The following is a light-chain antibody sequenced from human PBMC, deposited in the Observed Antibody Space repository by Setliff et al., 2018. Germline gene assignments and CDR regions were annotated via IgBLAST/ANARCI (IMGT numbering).Light chain of an antibody. J-gene: IGLJ1*01. Sequence: QSALTQPASVSGSPGQSITISCSGTGSDVGSYDLVSWYQQHPGTAPKLIISDVNNRPSGVSNRFSGSKSGNTASLTISGLQAEDEAAYYCCAYTGSSTYVSGTGTKVTVL. CDR1: GSDVGSYDL. CDR2: DVN. V-gene: IGLV2-14*01. CDR3: CAYTGSSTYV.